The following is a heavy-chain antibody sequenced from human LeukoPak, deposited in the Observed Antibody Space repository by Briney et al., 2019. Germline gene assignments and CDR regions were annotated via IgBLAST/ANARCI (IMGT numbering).Heavy chain of an antibody. J-gene: IGHJ6*03. CDR2: ISSTGGTT. V-gene: IGHV3-23*01. CDR3: ARFVAWLDYYMDV. CDR1: GITFSSYG. D-gene: IGHD3-10*01. Sequence: GGSLRLSCAASGITFSSYGMSWVRQAPGKGLEWVSSISSTGGTTYYADSVKGRFTISRDNSKNALYLQMGSLRAEDMAVYYCARFVAWLDYYMDVWGKGTTVTVSS.